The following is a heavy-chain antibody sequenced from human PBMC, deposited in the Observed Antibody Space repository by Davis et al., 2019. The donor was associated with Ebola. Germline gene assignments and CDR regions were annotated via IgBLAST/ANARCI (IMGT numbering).Heavy chain of an antibody. D-gene: IGHD6-6*01. V-gene: IGHV4-34*01. CDR2: INHSGST. CDR3: ATGGGSSSSSVDY. Sequence: SETLSLTCAVYGGSFSGYYWSWIRQPPGKGLEWIGEINHSGSTNYNPSLKSRVTISVDTSKNQFSLKLSSVTAADTAVYYCATGGGSSSSSVDYWGQGTLVTVSS. CDR1: GGSFSGYY. J-gene: IGHJ4*02.